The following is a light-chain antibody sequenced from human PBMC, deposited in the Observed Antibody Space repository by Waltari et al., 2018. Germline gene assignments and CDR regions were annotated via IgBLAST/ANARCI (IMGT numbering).Light chain of an antibody. CDR2: EDN. V-gene: IGLV2-23*02. Sequence: QSALTQPASVSGSPGQSTTISCTGTISDVGTYNLVPWYQQHPGKAPKLIIYEDNKRPSGVSDRLSGSKFGNTASLTISGLQAEDEADYYCCTYVGRTTFHVTFGGGTKLTVL. J-gene: IGLJ2*01. CDR1: ISDVGTYNL. CDR3: CTYVGRTTFHVT.